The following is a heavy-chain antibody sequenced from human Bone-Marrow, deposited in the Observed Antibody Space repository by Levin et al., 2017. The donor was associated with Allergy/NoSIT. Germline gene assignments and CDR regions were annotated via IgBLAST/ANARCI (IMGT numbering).Heavy chain of an antibody. Sequence: PGESLKISCAASGFTFSSYAMSWVRQAPGKGLEWVSAISGSGGSTYYADSVKGRFTISRDNSKNTLYLQMNSLRAEDTAVYYCAKVMIWGVAAGRPTYYFDYWGQGTLVTVSS. J-gene: IGHJ4*02. CDR2: ISGSGGST. D-gene: IGHD3-10*01. CDR3: AKVMIWGVAAGRPTYYFDY. V-gene: IGHV3-23*01. CDR1: GFTFSSYA.